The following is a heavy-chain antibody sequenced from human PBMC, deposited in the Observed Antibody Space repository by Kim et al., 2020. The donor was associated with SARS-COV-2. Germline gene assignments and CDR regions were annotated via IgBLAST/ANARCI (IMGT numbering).Heavy chain of an antibody. CDR1: GFTFSSYS. Sequence: GGSLRLSCAASGFTFSSYSMNWVRQAPGKGLEWVSSISSSSYIYYADSVKGRFTISRDNAKNSLYLQMNSLRAEDTAVYYCASILNTIAVAGTDFDYWGQGTLVTVSS. V-gene: IGHV3-21*01. CDR3: ASILNTIAVAGTDFDY. J-gene: IGHJ4*02. CDR2: ISSSSYI. D-gene: IGHD6-19*01.